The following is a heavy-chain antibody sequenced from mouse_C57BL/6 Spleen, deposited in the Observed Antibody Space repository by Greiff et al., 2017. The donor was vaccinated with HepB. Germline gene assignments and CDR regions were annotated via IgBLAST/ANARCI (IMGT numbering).Heavy chain of an antibody. CDR3: ARRALTTVVFDY. J-gene: IGHJ2*01. V-gene: IGHV1-50*01. CDR2: IDPSDSYT. Sequence: VQLQQPGAELVKPGASVKLSCKASGYTFTSYWMQWVKQRPGQGLEWIGEIDPSDSYTNYTQKFKGKATLTVDTSSSTAYMRLSSLTAEDSAVYYCARRALTTVVFDYWGQGTTLTVSS. D-gene: IGHD1-1*01. CDR1: GYTFTSYW.